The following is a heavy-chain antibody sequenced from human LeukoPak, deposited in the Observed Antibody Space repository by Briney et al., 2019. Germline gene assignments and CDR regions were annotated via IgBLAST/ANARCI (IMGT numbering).Heavy chain of an antibody. CDR1: GGSISSSSYY. CDR2: IYYSGST. V-gene: IGHV4-39*07. Sequence: PSETLSLTCTVSGGSISSSSYYWGWIRQPPGTGLEWIGSIYYSGSTYYNPSLKSRVTISVDTSKNQFSLKLSSVTAADTAVYYCARSFTYYYDSSGYSGLPFDYWGQGTLVTVSS. J-gene: IGHJ4*02. CDR3: ARSFTYYYDSSGYSGLPFDY. D-gene: IGHD3-22*01.